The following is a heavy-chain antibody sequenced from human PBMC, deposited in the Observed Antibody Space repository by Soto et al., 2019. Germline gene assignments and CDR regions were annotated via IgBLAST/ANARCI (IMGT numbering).Heavy chain of an antibody. J-gene: IGHJ4*02. CDR1: GGSIYRSGYY. D-gene: IGHD2-15*01. CDR3: GKVLVGATGHTDSDS. Sequence: SETLSLTCTVSGGSIYRSGYYWGWIRQPPGRGLEWIGNIDYNGVTYSNPSLKSRVTISRDTSKNQFSLKLTSVTAADTALYYCGKVLVGATGHTDSDSWGPGTLVTVAS. CDR2: IDYNGVT. V-gene: IGHV4-39*01.